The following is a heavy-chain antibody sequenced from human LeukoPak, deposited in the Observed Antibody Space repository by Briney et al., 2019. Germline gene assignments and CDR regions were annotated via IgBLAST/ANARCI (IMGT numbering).Heavy chain of an antibody. V-gene: IGHV3-23*01. CDR3: AKDWDWGSLDY. CDR2: TSSSDAGT. CDR1: GFPLSSYA. D-gene: IGHD3-16*01. J-gene: IGHJ4*02. Sequence: PGGSLRLSCAAFGFPLSSYAMSWVRQAPGKGLEWVSATSSSDAGTYHADSVRGRFTISRDNSKNTLYLQMNSLRVEDAAVYYCAKDWDWGSLDYWGQGTLVTVSS.